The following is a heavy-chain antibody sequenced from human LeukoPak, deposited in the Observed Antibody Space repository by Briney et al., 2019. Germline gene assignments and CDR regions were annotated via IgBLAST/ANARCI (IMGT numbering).Heavy chain of an antibody. CDR3: ARGRAHSDSGSRLLQEY. CDR2: LNPNSGTT. CDR1: GYSFTAYY. J-gene: IGHJ4*02. Sequence: ASVKVSCKTSGYSFTAYYMHWVRQAPGQGLEWMGWLNPNSGTTRYAQSFQGRVTLTSDTSINTAYLELSSLKSDDTAVYYCARGRAHSDSGSRLLQEYWGQGILVTVSS. D-gene: IGHD3-22*01. V-gene: IGHV1-2*02.